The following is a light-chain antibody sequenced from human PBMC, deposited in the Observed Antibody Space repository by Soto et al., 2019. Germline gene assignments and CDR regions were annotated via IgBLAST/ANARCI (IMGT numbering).Light chain of an antibody. CDR3: SSYTSSSPVV. J-gene: IGLJ2*01. CDR1: SSDVGGYNY. Sequence: QSALTQPASVSGPPGQTITISCTGTSSDVGGYNYVSWHQQHPGKAPKLMIYDVSNRLSGVCNRFSGSKSGDTAALTISELEAEDEYYCYFSSYTSSSPVVFGGGTQLTVL. CDR2: DVS. V-gene: IGLV2-14*01.